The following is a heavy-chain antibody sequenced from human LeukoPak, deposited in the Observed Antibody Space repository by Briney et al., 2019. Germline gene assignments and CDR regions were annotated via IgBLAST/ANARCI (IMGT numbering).Heavy chain of an antibody. D-gene: IGHD3-22*01. CDR1: GFTFSSYS. CDR2: ISSSSSSYI. V-gene: IGHV3-21*01. J-gene: IGHJ4*02. CDR3: AKDGRPKVGYYDSSGYSPLGY. Sequence: PGGSLRLSCAASGFTFSSYSMNWVRQAPGKGLEWVSSISSSSSSYIYYADSVKGRFTISRDNSKNTLYLQMNSLRPEDTAVYYCAKDGRPKVGYYDSSGYSPLGYWGQGTLVTVSS.